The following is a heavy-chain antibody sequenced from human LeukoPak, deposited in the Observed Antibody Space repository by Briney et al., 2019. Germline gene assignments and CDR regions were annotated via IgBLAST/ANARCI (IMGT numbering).Heavy chain of an antibody. J-gene: IGHJ3*02. Sequence: GASVKVSCKASGYTFTGYYMHWVRQAPGQGLEWMGWINSNSGGTNYAQTFQGRVTMTRDTSISTAYMELSRLRSDDTAVYYCARDGGGTHDAFDIWGQGTMVTVSS. CDR2: INSNSGGT. CDR1: GYTFTGYY. D-gene: IGHD3-16*01. V-gene: IGHV1-2*02. CDR3: ARDGGGTHDAFDI.